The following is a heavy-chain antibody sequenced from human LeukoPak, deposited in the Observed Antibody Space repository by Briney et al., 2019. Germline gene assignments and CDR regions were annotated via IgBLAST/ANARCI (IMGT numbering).Heavy chain of an antibody. Sequence: GGSLRLSCAASGFTFSNYGMHWVRQAPGKGLEWVAVIWYDGSNKYYADSLKGRFTISRDNSKNTLYLQINSLRAEDTAVYYCARAEGIQLWVIDYWGQGTQVTVSS. CDR3: ARAEGIQLWVIDY. V-gene: IGHV3-33*01. D-gene: IGHD5-18*01. CDR2: IWYDGSNK. J-gene: IGHJ4*02. CDR1: GFTFSNYG.